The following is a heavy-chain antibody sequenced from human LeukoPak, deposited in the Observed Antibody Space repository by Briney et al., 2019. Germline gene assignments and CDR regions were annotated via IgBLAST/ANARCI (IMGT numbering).Heavy chain of an antibody. D-gene: IGHD5-24*01. CDR3: TRVGYIDEGIDY. V-gene: IGHV3-7*04. CDR2: IKQDGSKK. CDR1: GFPFSSYW. Sequence: GGSLRLSCVASGFPFSSYWMTWVRQAPGKGLEWVANIKQDGSKKSYVDSVKGRFTISRDTAKNSLYLQMNSLRAEDTAIYYCTRVGYIDEGIDYWGQGTLVTVSS. J-gene: IGHJ4*02.